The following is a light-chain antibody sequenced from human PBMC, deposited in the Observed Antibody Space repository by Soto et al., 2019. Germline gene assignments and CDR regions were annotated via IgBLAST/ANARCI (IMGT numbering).Light chain of an antibody. Sequence: IVLMQSPGTLSLSPGERATLSCRASLSVSSSHLDWYQQKPGQAPRLLIYGAASRATGIPDRFSCSGSGTDFTLTISRLGLEDVAVYYCQQYGSSPRTLGQGTKVDIK. V-gene: IGKV3-20*01. CDR3: QQYGSSPRT. CDR1: LSVSSSH. J-gene: IGKJ1*01. CDR2: GAA.